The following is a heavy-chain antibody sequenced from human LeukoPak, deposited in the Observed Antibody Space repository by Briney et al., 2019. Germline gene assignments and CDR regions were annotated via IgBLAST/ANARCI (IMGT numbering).Heavy chain of an antibody. Sequence: GASVKVSCKASGYTFTSYDINWVRQATGQGLEWMGWMNPNSGNTGYAQKFQGRVTMTRNTSISTAYMELSSLRSEDTAVYYWARGYCSGGSCYVGDHFDYWGQGTLVTVSS. J-gene: IGHJ4*02. D-gene: IGHD2-15*01. CDR2: MNPNSGNT. CDR3: ARGYCSGGSCYVGDHFDY. V-gene: IGHV1-8*01. CDR1: GYTFTSYD.